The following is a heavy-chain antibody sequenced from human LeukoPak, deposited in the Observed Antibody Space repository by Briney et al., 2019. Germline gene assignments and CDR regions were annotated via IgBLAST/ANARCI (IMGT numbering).Heavy chain of an antibody. CDR1: GFTYRDYY. D-gene: IGHD5-12*01. J-gene: IGHJ4*02. CDR3: ARDRGYDSHYLDY. Sequence: GGSLRLSCVASGFTYRDYYMTWIRQAPGKGLEWLSYISSSSSYIKYADSVQGRFTICRDNAKHAVYLQMNSRRVEDTAVYYCARDRGYDSHYLDYWGQGTLVTVSS. CDR2: ISSSSSYI. V-gene: IGHV3-11*05.